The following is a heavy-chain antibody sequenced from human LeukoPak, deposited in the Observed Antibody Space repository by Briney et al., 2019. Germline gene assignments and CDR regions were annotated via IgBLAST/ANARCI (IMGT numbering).Heavy chain of an antibody. CDR1: GDYFTSYW. Sequence: GESLKISCTGSGDYFTSYWVGWVRQMPGKGLEWVAIIYFGDSDTRYSPSFQGRVTISADKSISTAYLQWSSLKASDTAMYYCARPPQAYCGGDCYNNAFDIWGQGTMVTVSS. V-gene: IGHV5-51*01. CDR3: ARPPQAYCGGDCYNNAFDI. D-gene: IGHD2-21*02. CDR2: IYFGDSDT. J-gene: IGHJ3*02.